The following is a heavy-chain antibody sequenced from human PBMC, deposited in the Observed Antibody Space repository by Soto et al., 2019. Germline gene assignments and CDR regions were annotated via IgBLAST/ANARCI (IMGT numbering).Heavy chain of an antibody. D-gene: IGHD1-26*01. CDR1: GFTFSSYA. Sequence: GGSLRLSCAASGFTFSSYAMSWVRQAPGKGLEWVSAISGSGGSTYYADSVKGRFTISRDNSKNTLYLQMNSLRAEDTAVYYCAKASGSKFAYYYYGMDVWGQGTTVTVSS. J-gene: IGHJ6*02. CDR2: ISGSGGST. CDR3: AKASGSKFAYYYYGMDV. V-gene: IGHV3-23*01.